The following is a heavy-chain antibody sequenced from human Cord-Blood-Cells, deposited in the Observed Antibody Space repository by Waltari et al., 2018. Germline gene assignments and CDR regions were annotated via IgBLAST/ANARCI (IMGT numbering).Heavy chain of an antibody. D-gene: IGHD3-9*01. Sequence: QVQLVQSGAEVKKPGASVKVPVKASGYTFTSYDINWVRQATGQGLEWMGWMNPNSGNTGYAQKFQGRVTMTRNTSISTAYMELSSLRSEDTAVYYCAIPLRYFDWLFDYWGQGTLVTVSS. CDR3: AIPLRYFDWLFDY. V-gene: IGHV1-8*02. CDR1: GYTFTSYD. CDR2: MNPNSGNT. J-gene: IGHJ4*02.